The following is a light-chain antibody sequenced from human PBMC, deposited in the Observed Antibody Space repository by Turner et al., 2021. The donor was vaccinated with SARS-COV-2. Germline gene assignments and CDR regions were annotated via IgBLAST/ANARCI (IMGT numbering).Light chain of an antibody. CDR3: QQLNSYPL. Sequence: DIQLTQSPSFLSASVGDRVTITCRASQGISSYLVWYQQKPGKAPKLLIYAASTLQSGVPSRFSGSGSGTEFTLTISSLQPEDFATYDCQQLNSYPLFGGGTKVEIK. J-gene: IGKJ4*01. V-gene: IGKV1-9*01. CDR2: AAS. CDR1: QGISSY.